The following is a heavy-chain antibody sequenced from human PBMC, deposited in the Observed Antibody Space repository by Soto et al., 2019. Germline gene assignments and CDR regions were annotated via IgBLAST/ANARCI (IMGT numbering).Heavy chain of an antibody. Sequence: QVQLVQSGAEVKKPGASVKVSCKASGYTFSDYYIHWMRQAPGQGLEWMGWINPSSGGTKYAHKFQGWVTMTRDTSIKTAYMELRRLTSDDTAVYYCARESGGATATLDYYYFYMDVWGNGTTVTVSS. CDR3: ARESGGATATLDYYYFYMDV. V-gene: IGHV1-2*04. D-gene: IGHD1-26*01. CDR1: GYTFSDYY. CDR2: INPSSGGT. J-gene: IGHJ6*03.